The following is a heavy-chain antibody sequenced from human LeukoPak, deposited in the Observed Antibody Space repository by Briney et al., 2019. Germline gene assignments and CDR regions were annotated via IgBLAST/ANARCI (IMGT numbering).Heavy chain of an antibody. Sequence: SGGSLRLSCAASGFTFSSYAMNWVRQAPGKGLEWVSDISGRGGSTYNADSVKGRFTISRDTSKNTLYLQMNSLRAEDTAVYYCAKGNILTGYDVYYFDYWGQGTLVTVSS. CDR2: ISGRGGST. CDR3: AKGNILTGYDVYYFDY. CDR1: GFTFSSYA. D-gene: IGHD3-9*01. V-gene: IGHV3-23*01. J-gene: IGHJ4*02.